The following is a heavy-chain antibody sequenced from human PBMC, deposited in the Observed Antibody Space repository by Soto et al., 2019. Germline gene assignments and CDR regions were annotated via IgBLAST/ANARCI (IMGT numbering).Heavy chain of an antibody. CDR2: IYYSGST. J-gene: IGHJ6*02. Sequence: PSETLCLRSTVAVGSIRSGGGCWSWNSQHPGKGLEWIGYIYYSGSTNYNPSLQSRVTISVDTSKNQFSLKLSSVIAADTAVYYCARDITISTVGMDVSGQGTTVTFSS. D-gene: IGHD3-3*01. CDR1: VGSIRSGGGC. V-gene: IGHV4-61*08. CDR3: ARDITISTVGMDV.